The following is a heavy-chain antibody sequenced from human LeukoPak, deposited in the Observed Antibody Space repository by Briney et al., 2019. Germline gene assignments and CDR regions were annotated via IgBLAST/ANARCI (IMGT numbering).Heavy chain of an antibody. CDR2: VYHSGST. Sequence: GSLRLSCAASGFTFDDYGMSWVRQAPGQALEWIGNVYHSGSTNFNPSLKTRVSLSVDTSRNQFFLSLRSVTAADTAMYFCVRWLQPRGFDSWGQGTLVSVSS. V-gene: IGHV4-59*08. CDR3: VRWLQPRGFDS. J-gene: IGHJ5*01. D-gene: IGHD6-19*01. CDR1: GFTFDDYG.